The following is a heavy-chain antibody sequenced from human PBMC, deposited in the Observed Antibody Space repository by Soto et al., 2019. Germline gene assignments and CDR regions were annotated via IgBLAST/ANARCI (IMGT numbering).Heavy chain of an antibody. CDR1: GGTFSSYA. CDR2: IIPIFGTA. J-gene: IGHJ4*02. V-gene: IGHV1-69*13. D-gene: IGHD6-13*01. Sequence: ASVKVSCKASGGTFSSYAISWVRQAPGQGLEWMGGIIPIFGTANYAQKFQGRVTITADESTSTAYMELSSLRSEDTAAYYCASSRYSSSSASDYWGQGTLVTVSS. CDR3: ASSRYSSSSASDY.